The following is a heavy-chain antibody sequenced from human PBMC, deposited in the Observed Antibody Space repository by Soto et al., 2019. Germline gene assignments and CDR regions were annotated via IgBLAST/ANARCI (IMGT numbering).Heavy chain of an antibody. CDR1: GFTFSSYA. CDR3: ARDRQWLATFDY. CDR2: ISDDGSNK. J-gene: IGHJ4*02. V-gene: IGHV3-30-3*01. Sequence: QVQLVESGGGVVQPGRSLRLSCAASGFTFSSYAMHWVRQAPGKGLEWVAVISDDGSNKYYADSVKGRFTISRDNSKNTLYLQMNSLRAEDTAVYYCARDRQWLATFDYWGQGTLVTVSS. D-gene: IGHD6-19*01.